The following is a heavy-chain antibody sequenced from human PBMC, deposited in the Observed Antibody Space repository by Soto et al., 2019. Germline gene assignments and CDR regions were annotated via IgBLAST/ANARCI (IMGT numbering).Heavy chain of an antibody. V-gene: IGHV1-8*01. CDR3: ARGEHCSSTSCYFWIGVGIDP. D-gene: IGHD2-2*01. CDR2: MNPNSGNT. CDR1: GYTFTSYD. J-gene: IGHJ5*02. Sequence: QVQLKQSGAEVKKPGASVKVSCKASGYTFTSYDINWVRQATGQGLEWMGWMNPNSGNTGYAQKFQGRVTMTRNTSIRSAYMELSSLRSEDTAVYYCARGEHCSSTSCYFWIGVGIDPWGQGTLVTVSS.